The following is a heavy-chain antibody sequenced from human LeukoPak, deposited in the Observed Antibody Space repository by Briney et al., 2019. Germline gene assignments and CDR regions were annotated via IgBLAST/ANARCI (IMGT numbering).Heavy chain of an antibody. CDR3: ARGTPVSYSSGWYYFDY. V-gene: IGHV1-69*01. CDR1: GRTFSSYA. J-gene: IGHJ4*02. Sequence: ASVKVSCKASGRTFSSYAISWVRQAPGQGLEWMGGIIPIFGTANYAQKFQGRVTITADEPTSTAYMELSSLRSEDTAVYYCARGTPVSYSSGWYYFDYWGQGTLVTVSS. D-gene: IGHD6-19*01. CDR2: IIPIFGTA.